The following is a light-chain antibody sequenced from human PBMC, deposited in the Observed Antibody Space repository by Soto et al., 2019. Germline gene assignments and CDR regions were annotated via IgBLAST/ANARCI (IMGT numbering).Light chain of an antibody. J-gene: IGKJ4*01. CDR3: QQCNNWPLT. CDR2: DAS. V-gene: IGKV3-11*01. Sequence: EIVLTQSPATLSLSPGERATLSCRASQSVSTCLAWYQQKPGQAPGLLIYDASNRATGIPARFSGSGSGTDFTLTVSNLESEDFAVYYCQQCNNWPLTFGGGTKVDIK. CDR1: QSVSTC.